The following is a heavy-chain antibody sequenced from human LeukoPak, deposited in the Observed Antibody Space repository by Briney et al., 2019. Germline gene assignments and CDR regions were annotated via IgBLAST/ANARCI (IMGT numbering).Heavy chain of an antibody. CDR1: GGSISSGGYY. CDR2: IYHSGST. J-gene: IGHJ4*02. Sequence: PSETLSLTCTVSGGSISSGGYYWSWIRQPPGKGLEWIGYIYHSGSTYYNPSLKSRVTISVDRSKNQFSLKLSSVTAADTAVYYCARLTIFGVFDYWGQGTLVTVSS. CDR3: ARLTIFGVFDY. V-gene: IGHV4-30-2*01. D-gene: IGHD3-3*01.